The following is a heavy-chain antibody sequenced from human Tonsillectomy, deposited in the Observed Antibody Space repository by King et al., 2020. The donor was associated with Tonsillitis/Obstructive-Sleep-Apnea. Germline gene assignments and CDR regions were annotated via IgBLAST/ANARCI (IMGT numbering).Heavy chain of an antibody. Sequence: EVQLVESGGSLVRPGGSLRLSCAASGFMFDLYAMTWLRLVPGKGLEWVSGINWNGDNADYADSVKGRFTISRDNARNSLYLQMDNLRAEDTALYYCARGVGGMKDWFDPWGQGTLVTVSS. D-gene: IGHD2-15*01. CDR3: ARGVGGMKDWFDP. CDR1: GFMFDLYA. V-gene: IGHV3-20*04. J-gene: IGHJ5*02. CDR2: INWNGDNA.